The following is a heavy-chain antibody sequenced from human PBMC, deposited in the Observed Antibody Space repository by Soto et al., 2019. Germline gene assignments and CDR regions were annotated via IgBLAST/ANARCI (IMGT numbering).Heavy chain of an antibody. CDR3: AGVVPAATYYYYYGMDV. CDR2: IKQDGSEK. D-gene: IGHD2-2*01. Sequence: GGSLRLSCAASGFTFSSYWMSWVRQAPGKGLEWVANIKQDGSEKYYVDSAKGRFTISRDNAKNSLYLQMNSLRAEDTAVYYCAGVVPAATYYYYYGMDVWGQGTTVTVSS. CDR1: GFTFSSYW. V-gene: IGHV3-7*03. J-gene: IGHJ6*02.